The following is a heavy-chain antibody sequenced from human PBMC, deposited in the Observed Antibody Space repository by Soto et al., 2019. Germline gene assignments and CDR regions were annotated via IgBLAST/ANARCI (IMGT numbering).Heavy chain of an antibody. Sequence: KPSETLSLTCTVSGGSISSGGYYWSWIRQHPGKGLEWIGYIYYSGSTYYNPSLKSRVTISVDTSKNQFSLKLSSVTAADTAVYYCARVPPYYYDSSGYYPGGYFQHCGQGTLVTVSS. D-gene: IGHD3-22*01. V-gene: IGHV4-31*03. CDR3: ARVPPYYYDSSGYYPGGYFQH. J-gene: IGHJ1*01. CDR2: IYYSGST. CDR1: GGSISSGGYY.